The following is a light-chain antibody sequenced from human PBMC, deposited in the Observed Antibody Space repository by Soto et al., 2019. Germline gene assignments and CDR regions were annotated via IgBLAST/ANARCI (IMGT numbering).Light chain of an antibody. Sequence: EIVLTQSPGTLSLSPGERATLSCRASQSVSSSYLAWYQQKPGQAPRLLIYGASSRDTGIQDRFSGSGSGTDFTLTISRLEPEDFAVYYCQQYGSSPWTFGQGTKVEIK. V-gene: IGKV3-20*01. CDR3: QQYGSSPWT. CDR1: QSVSSSY. CDR2: GAS. J-gene: IGKJ1*01.